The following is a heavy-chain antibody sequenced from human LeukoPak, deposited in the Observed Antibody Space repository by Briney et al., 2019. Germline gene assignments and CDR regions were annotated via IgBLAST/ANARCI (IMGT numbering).Heavy chain of an antibody. CDR2: IYTSGST. D-gene: IGHD3-22*01. V-gene: IGHV4-4*07. Sequence: PSETLSLTCSVSGGSISSYYWSWIRQPAGKGLEWIGRIYTSGSTNYNPSLKSRVTMSVDTSKNQFSLKLSSVTAADTAVYYCATLIYESSGYYYEPFDYWGQGTLVTVSS. CDR1: GGSISSYY. CDR3: ATLIYESSGYYYEPFDY. J-gene: IGHJ4*02.